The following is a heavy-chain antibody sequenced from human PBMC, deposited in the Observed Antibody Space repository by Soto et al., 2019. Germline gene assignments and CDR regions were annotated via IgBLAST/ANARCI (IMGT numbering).Heavy chain of an antibody. V-gene: IGHV1-69*13. CDR2: IIPIFGTA. CDR3: ARGPSAYSSGWLDY. CDR1: GGTFSSYA. J-gene: IGHJ4*02. D-gene: IGHD6-19*01. Sequence: ASVKVSCKASGGTFSSYAISWVRQAPGQGLEWMGGIIPIFGTANYAQKFQGRVTITADESTSTAYMELSSLRSEDTAVYYCARGPSAYSSGWLDYWGQGTLVTVSS.